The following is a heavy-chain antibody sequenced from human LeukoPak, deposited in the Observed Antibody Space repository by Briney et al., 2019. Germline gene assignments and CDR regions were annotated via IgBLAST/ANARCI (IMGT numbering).Heavy chain of an antibody. J-gene: IGHJ2*01. Sequence: ASVKVSCKASGYTFTGYYMYWVRQAPGQGLEWMGWINPSSGGTNYAQKFQGRVTITRDTSISTAYMELSRLRSDDTAVYYCARPTITTSTGYFDLWGRGTLVTVSS. CDR3: ARPTITTSTGYFDL. CDR2: INPSSGGT. CDR1: GYTFTGYY. V-gene: IGHV1-2*02. D-gene: IGHD4-17*01.